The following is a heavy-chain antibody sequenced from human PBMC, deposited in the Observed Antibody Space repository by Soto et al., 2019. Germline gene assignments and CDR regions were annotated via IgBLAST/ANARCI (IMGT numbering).Heavy chain of an antibody. CDR3: AKNGQPPYYYYSMDV. V-gene: IGHV1-18*01. CDR1: GYTFTSYG. CDR2: ISGYNGDT. D-gene: IGHD2-8*01. Sequence: GASVKVSCKASGYTFTSYGISWVRQAPGQGLEWMGWISGYNGDTKYAQKFQGRVTMTIDTSTTTTYMELRSLTSDDTAVYYCAKNGQPPYYYYSMDVWGQGTTVTVSS. J-gene: IGHJ6*02.